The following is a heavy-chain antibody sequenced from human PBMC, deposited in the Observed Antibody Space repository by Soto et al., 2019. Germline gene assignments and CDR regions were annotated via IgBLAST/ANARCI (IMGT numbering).Heavy chain of an antibody. Sequence: QVQVQQWGAGLLKPSETLSLTCEVFGGSLSGVHWTWIRQSPGEGLEWIGEITHFGGTNSNPSFKSRVTISADTCKILFSLNLTSVTAADTAVDYCAGGRGNVCELPVHWGQGTLVTVSS. V-gene: IGHV4-34*01. D-gene: IGHD1-26*01. CDR2: ITHFGGT. CDR1: GGSLSGVH. CDR3: AGGRGNVCELPVH. J-gene: IGHJ4*02.